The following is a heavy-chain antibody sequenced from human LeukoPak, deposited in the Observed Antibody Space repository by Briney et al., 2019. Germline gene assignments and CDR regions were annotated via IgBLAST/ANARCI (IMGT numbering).Heavy chain of an antibody. CDR1: SGSFSGYY. D-gene: IGHD2-15*01. Sequence: SETLSLTCAVYSGSFSGYYWSWIRQPPGKGLEWIGEINHSGSTNYNPSLKSRVTISVDTSKNQFSLKLSSVTAADTAVYYCARGSKWYGLDYWGQGTLVTVSS. CDR3: ARGSKWYGLDY. CDR2: INHSGST. V-gene: IGHV4-34*01. J-gene: IGHJ4*02.